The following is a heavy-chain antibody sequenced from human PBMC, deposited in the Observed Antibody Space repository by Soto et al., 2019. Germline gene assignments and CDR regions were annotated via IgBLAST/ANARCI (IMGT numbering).Heavy chain of an antibody. V-gene: IGHV1-18*01. CDR2: ISTYNGDT. D-gene: IGHD3-22*01. Sequence: QVQLVQSGAEVKEPGASVKVSCKASGYTFITYGMSWVRQAPGQGLDWMGWISTYNGDTKYADRLQGRFTMTTGTSTRRAYLERRSLRSYDAAVYYCTRGPTDYYATSGDYSLDYWAHSNLLTVAS. CDR1: GYTFITYG. CDR3: TRGPTDYYATSGDYSLDY. J-gene: IGHJ4*01.